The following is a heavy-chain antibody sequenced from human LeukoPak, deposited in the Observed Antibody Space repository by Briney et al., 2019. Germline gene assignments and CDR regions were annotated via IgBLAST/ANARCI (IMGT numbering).Heavy chain of an antibody. J-gene: IGHJ4*02. CDR3: ARGFDGSGSYYNRVPSDY. CDR2: ISSSTNTI. V-gene: IGHV3-48*04. D-gene: IGHD3-10*01. CDR1: GFPFTLYN. Sequence: GGSLRLSCAASGFPFTLYNMNWVRQAPGKGLEWLSYISSSTNTIYYADSVKGRFTNSRDNAKNSLYLQMNSLRAEDTAVYYCARGFDGSGSYYNRVPSDYWGQGTLVTVSS.